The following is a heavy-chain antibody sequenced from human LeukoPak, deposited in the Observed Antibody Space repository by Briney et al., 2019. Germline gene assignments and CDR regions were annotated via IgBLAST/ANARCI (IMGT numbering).Heavy chain of an antibody. J-gene: IGHJ5*02. V-gene: IGHV4-34*01. CDR3: ARRRRWGSGSYGNWFDP. D-gene: IGHD3-10*01. CDR1: GGSFSGYY. CDR2: INHSGST. Sequence: SETLSLTCAVYGGSFSGYYWSWIRQPPGKGLEWIGEINHSGSTNYNPSLKSRVTISVDTSKNQFSLKLSSVTAADTAAYYCARRRRWGSGSYGNWFDPWGQGTLVTVSS.